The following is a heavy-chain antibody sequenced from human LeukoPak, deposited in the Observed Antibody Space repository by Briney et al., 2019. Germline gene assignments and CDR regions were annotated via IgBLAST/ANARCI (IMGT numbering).Heavy chain of an antibody. Sequence: GASVKVSCKASGGTFSSYAISWVRQAPGQGLEWMGGIIPIFGTANYAQKFQGRVTITADKSTSTAYMELSSLRSEDTAVYYCARDPPTYYYDSSGSSPAWFDPWGQGTLVTVSS. CDR1: GGTFSSYA. D-gene: IGHD3-22*01. J-gene: IGHJ5*02. CDR3: ARDPPTYYYDSSGSSPAWFDP. CDR2: IIPIFGTA. V-gene: IGHV1-69*06.